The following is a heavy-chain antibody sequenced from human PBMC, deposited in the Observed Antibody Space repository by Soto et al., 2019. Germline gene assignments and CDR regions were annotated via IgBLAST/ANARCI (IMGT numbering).Heavy chain of an antibody. CDR1: GFTFSSYS. CDR3: ARDYSSSGGMDV. D-gene: IGHD6-6*01. Sequence: EVQLVESGGGLVKPGGSLRLSCAASGFTFSSYSMNWVRQAPGKGLEWVSSISSSSSYIYYADSVKGRFTISRDNAKNSLYLQMNILRAEDTAVYYCARDYSSSGGMDVWGQGTTVTVSS. V-gene: IGHV3-21*01. CDR2: ISSSSSYI. J-gene: IGHJ6*02.